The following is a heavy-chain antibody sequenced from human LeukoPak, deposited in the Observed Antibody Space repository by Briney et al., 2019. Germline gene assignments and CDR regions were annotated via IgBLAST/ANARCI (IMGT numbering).Heavy chain of an antibody. D-gene: IGHD3-10*02. V-gene: IGHV1-46*01. CDR1: GYTFTSYY. Sequence: ASVKVSCKASGYTFTSYYMHWVRQAPGQGLEWMGIINPSGGSTSYAQKFQGRVTMTRDMSTSTVYMELSSLRSEDTAVYYCAELGITMIGGVWGKGTTVTISS. CDR2: INPSGGST. CDR3: AELGITMIGGV. J-gene: IGHJ6*04.